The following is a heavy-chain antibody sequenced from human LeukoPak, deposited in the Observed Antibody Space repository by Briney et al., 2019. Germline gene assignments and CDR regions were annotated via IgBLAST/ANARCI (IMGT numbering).Heavy chain of an antibody. Sequence: SETLSLTCTVSGGSISSYYWSWIRQPPGKGLEWIGYIYYSGSTNYNPSLKSRVTISVDTSKNQFSLKLSSVTAADTAVYYCARAPGIAVAGTRPFDYWGQGTLVTVSS. D-gene: IGHD6-19*01. CDR3: ARAPGIAVAGTRPFDY. CDR1: GGSISSYY. CDR2: IYYSGST. V-gene: IGHV4-59*12. J-gene: IGHJ4*02.